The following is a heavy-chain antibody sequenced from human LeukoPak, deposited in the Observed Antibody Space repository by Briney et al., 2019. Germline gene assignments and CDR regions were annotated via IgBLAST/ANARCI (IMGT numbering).Heavy chain of an antibody. V-gene: IGHV4-39*07. CDR3: ARVSRRLVRNGMDV. Sequence: PSETLSLTCTVSGGSISSSSYYWGWIRQPPGKGLEWIGEINHSGSTNYNPSLKSRVTISVDTSKNQFSLKLSSVTAADTAVYYCARVSRRLVRNGMDVWGQGTTVTVSS. J-gene: IGHJ6*02. CDR1: GGSISSSSYY. CDR2: INHSGST. D-gene: IGHD6-19*01.